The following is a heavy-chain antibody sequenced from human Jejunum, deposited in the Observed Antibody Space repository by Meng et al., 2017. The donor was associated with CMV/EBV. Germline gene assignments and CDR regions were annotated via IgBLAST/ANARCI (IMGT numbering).Heavy chain of an antibody. CDR2: ITGSGGST. V-gene: IGHV3-23*01. J-gene: IGHJ4*02. CDR3: AKLSDV. D-gene: IGHD5/OR15-5a*01. Sequence: LSLTCAASGFTFGSHSMSWVRQAPGKGLEWVSAITGSGGSTYYADSVKGRFTISRDNSRNTLYLQMNSLRAEDTAVYYCAKLSDVWGQGTLVTVSS. CDR1: GFTFGSHS.